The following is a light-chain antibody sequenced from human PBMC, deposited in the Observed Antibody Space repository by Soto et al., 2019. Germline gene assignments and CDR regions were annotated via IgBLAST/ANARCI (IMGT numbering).Light chain of an antibody. J-gene: IGLJ1*01. CDR3: TSYTSSSTLDV. Sequence: QSALTQPASVSGCPGQSITISCTGTSSDVGGYNYVSWYQQHPGKAPKLMIYEVSNRPLGVSNRFSGSKSGNTASLTISGLQAEDEADYYCTSYTSSSTLDVFGTGTKVTAL. V-gene: IGLV2-14*01. CDR1: SSDVGGYNY. CDR2: EVS.